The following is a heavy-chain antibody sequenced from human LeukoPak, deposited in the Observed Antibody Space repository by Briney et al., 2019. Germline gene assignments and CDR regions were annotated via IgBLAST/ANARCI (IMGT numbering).Heavy chain of an antibody. V-gene: IGHV3-74*01. CDR2: INSDGSWT. D-gene: IGHD2/OR15-2a*01. Sequence: GGSLRLSCAASGNYWMHWVRQAPGKGLAWVSHINSDGSWTSYADSVKGRFTISKDNAKNTVYLQMNNLRAEDTAVYYCASFYETYWGRGTLVTVSS. CDR1: GNYW. J-gene: IGHJ4*02. CDR3: ASFYETY.